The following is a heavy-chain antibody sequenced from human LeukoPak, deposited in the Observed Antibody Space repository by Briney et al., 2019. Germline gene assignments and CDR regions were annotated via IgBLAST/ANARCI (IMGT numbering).Heavy chain of an antibody. D-gene: IGHD4-23*01. V-gene: IGHV4-34*08. CDR2: INHRGST. J-gene: IGHJ4*02. Sequence: GSLRLSCAASGFTFNTYTMNWIRQPPGKGLEWIGEINHRGSTNYNPSLKSRVTISVDTSKNQLSLKLSSVTAADTAVYYCATLYPPADYGGNKNFDYWGQGTLVTVSS. CDR3: ATLYPPADYGGNKNFDY. CDR1: GFTFNTYT.